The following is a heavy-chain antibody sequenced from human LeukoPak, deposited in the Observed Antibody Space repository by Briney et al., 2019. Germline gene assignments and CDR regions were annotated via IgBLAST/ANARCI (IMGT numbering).Heavy chain of an antibody. CDR1: GLTFSSYS. CDR2: ISSSSSYI. J-gene: IGHJ5*02. V-gene: IGHV3-21*01. D-gene: IGHD6-13*01. CDR3: ARDRAAAGVPPRRRFDP. Sequence: GGSLRLSCAASGLTFSSYSMNWVRQAPGKGLEWVSSISSSSSYIYYADSVKGRFTISRDNAKNSLYLQMNSLRAEDTAVYYCARDRAAAGVPPRRRFDPWGQGTLVTVSS.